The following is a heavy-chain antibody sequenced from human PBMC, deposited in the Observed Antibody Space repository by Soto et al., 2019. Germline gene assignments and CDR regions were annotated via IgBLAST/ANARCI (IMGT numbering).Heavy chain of an antibody. CDR1: GYSFTSYW. Sequence: PGESLKISCKGSGYSFTSYWISWVRQMPGKGLEWMGRIDPSDSYTNYSPSFQGHVTISADKSISTAYLQWSSLKASDTAMYYCARQAGVGGLRLPDYYYYGMDVWGQGTTVTVSS. CDR2: IDPSDSYT. V-gene: IGHV5-10-1*01. CDR3: ARQAGVGGLRLPDYYYYGMDV. J-gene: IGHJ6*02. D-gene: IGHD5-12*01.